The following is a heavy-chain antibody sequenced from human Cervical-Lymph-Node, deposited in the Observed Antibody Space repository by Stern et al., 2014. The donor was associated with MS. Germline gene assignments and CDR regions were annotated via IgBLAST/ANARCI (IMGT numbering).Heavy chain of an antibody. CDR1: AYTFSDYY. CDR3: SRVDPDDYFEF. CDR2: IDPDGGRT. V-gene: IGHV1-46*03. Sequence: VQLVESGAEVKKPGASVKISCKTSAYTFSDYYIHWVRQAPGQGLEGMGLIDPDGGRTSYAQKFQGRLTVTRDTSTSTVYMDLSGLSSDDTAVYYCSRVDPDDYFEFWGQGSRVTVSS. J-gene: IGHJ4*02.